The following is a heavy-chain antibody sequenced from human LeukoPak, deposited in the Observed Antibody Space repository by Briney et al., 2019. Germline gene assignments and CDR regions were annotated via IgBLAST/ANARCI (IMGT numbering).Heavy chain of an antibody. D-gene: IGHD5-18*01. CDR1: GVTFSSYW. Sequence: PGGSLRLSCVASGVTFSSYWMTWVRQAPGKGLEWVASIKQDGSEKKYVDSVKGRFTISRDNAKNSLYLQMNSLRAEDTAVYYCARDFQTYRYGYYYYYHMDVWGKGTTVTVSS. J-gene: IGHJ6*03. V-gene: IGHV3-7*01. CDR2: IKQDGSEK. CDR3: ARDFQTYRYGYYYYYHMDV.